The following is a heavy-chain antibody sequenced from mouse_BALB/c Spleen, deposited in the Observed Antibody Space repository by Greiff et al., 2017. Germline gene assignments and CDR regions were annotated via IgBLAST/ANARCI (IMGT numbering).Heavy chain of an antibody. CDR2: ISSGGGST. J-gene: IGHJ2*01. Sequence: DVKLVESGGGLVKPGGSLKLSCAASGFAFSSYDMSWVRQTPEKRLEWVAYISSGGGSTYYPDTVKGRFTISRDTAKNTLYLQMSSLKSEDTAMYYCARHYYGYLDYWGQGTTLTVSS. V-gene: IGHV5-12-1*01. CDR1: GFAFSSYD. CDR3: ARHYYGYLDY. D-gene: IGHD1-1*01.